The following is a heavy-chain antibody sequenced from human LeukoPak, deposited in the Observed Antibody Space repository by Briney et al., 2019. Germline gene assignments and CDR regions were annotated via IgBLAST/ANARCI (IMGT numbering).Heavy chain of an antibody. CDR3: AHRLGSSLAYYYMDV. CDR1: GFSLSTSGVG. J-gene: IGHJ6*03. CDR2: IYWDDDK. Sequence: SGPTLVKPTQTLTLTCTFSGFSLSTSGVGVGWIRQPPGKALEWLALIYWDDDKRYSPSLKSRLTITKATSKNQFVLTITNMDPVDTATYYCAHRLGSSLAYYYMDVWGKGTTVTVSS. V-gene: IGHV2-5*02. D-gene: IGHD6-6*01.